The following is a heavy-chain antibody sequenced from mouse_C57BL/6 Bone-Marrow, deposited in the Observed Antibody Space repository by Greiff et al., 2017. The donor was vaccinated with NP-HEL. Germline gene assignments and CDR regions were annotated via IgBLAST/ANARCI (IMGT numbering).Heavy chain of an antibody. CDR2: IYPGDGDT. V-gene: IGHV1-82*01. CDR3: AREGSMDY. CDR1: GYAFSSSW. Sequence: QVQLKESGPELVKPGASVKISCKASGYAFSSSWMNWVKQRPGTGLEWIGRIYPGDGDTKYNGKFKGKATLTAGKSSSTAYMQLSSLTSEDSAVYFCAREGSMDYWGQGTSVTVSS. J-gene: IGHJ4*01.